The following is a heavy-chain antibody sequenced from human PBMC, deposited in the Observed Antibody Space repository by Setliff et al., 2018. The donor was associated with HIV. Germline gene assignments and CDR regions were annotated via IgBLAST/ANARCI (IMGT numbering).Heavy chain of an antibody. CDR3: ARPGNIVVVTSFDY. D-gene: IGHD2-21*02. CDR2: VDYTWST. Sequence: SETLSLTCTVSGGSISTSNYYWGWVRQPPGKGLEWVGNVDYTWSTYYNPSLKSQVTISVDTSKNQFSLRLNSVTAADTAVYYCARPGNIVVVTSFDYWGQGTLVTVSS. V-gene: IGHV4-39*07. CDR1: GGSISTSNYY. J-gene: IGHJ4*02.